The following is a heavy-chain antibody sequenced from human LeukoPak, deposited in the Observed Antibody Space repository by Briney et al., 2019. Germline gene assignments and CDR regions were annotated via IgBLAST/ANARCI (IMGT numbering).Heavy chain of an antibody. CDR1: GFTFSSYE. V-gene: IGHV3-48*03. Sequence: GGSLRLSCAASGFTFSSYEMNWVRQAPGKGLEWVSYISSSGSTIYYADSVKGRFTISRDNAKNSLYLQMNSLRAEDTALYYCASCGSLGYYYYMDVWGKGTTVTVSS. CDR2: ISSSGSTI. D-gene: IGHD1-26*01. J-gene: IGHJ6*03. CDR3: ASCGSLGYYYYMDV.